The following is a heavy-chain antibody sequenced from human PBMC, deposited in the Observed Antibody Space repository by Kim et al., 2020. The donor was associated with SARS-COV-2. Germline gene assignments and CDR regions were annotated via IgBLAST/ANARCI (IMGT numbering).Heavy chain of an antibody. CDR2: IDGSDGST. V-gene: IGHV3-23*01. Sequence: GGSLRLSCTTSGFTFTDYAMSWVRQAPGKGLEWVSSIDGSDGSTYYVDSVKGRFTISRDNSKNTLYLQMSNLRADDTAVYYCMKGGWVGIWVYWGQCNL. J-gene: IGHJ1*01. D-gene: IGHD2-15*01. CDR3: MKGGWVGIWVY. CDR1: GFTFTDYA.